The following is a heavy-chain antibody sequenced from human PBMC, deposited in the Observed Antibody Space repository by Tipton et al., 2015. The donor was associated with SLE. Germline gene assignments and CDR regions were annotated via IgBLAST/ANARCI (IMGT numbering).Heavy chain of an antibody. CDR2: ISYDG. CDR1: GFTFSSYG. Sequence: SLRLSCAASGFTFSSYGMHWVRQAPGKGLDWVAVISYDGTDSVKGRFTISRDNSKNTLYLQMNSLRAEDTAVYYCAKELAHYVWGSYGGGIDYWGQGTLVTVSS. D-gene: IGHD3-16*01. V-gene: IGHV3-30*18. CDR3: AKELAHYVWGSYGGGIDY. J-gene: IGHJ4*02.